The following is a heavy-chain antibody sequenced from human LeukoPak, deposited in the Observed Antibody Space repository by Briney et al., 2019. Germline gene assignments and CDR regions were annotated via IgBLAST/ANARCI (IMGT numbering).Heavy chain of an antibody. CDR3: ARVFGYSYAQGPFDY. Sequence: GASVKVSRKASGYTFTSYAMHWVRQAPGQRLEWMGWINAGNGNTKYSQKFQGRVTITRDTSASTAYMELSSLRSEDTAVYYCARVFGYSYAQGPFDYWGQGTLVTVSS. J-gene: IGHJ4*02. CDR1: GYTFTSYA. CDR2: INAGNGNT. D-gene: IGHD5-18*01. V-gene: IGHV1-3*01.